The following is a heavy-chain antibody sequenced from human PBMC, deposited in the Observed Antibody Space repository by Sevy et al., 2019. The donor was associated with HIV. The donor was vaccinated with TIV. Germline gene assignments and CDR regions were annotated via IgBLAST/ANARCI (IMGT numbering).Heavy chain of an antibody. Sequence: GGFLRLSCAASGFTFSNYAMSWVRQTPGKGLEWVSAISGSAHRTYYTDTVKGRFTISRDNSKNMLFLQMNSLRAEDTAVYYCVKELSEYSYSDYWGQGTLVTVSS. J-gene: IGHJ4*02. CDR3: VKELSEYSYSDY. CDR1: GFTFSNYA. CDR2: ISGSAHRT. D-gene: IGHD5-18*01. V-gene: IGHV3-23*01.